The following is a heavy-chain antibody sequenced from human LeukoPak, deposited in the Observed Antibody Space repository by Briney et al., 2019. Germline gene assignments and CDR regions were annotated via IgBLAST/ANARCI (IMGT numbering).Heavy chain of an antibody. CDR1: GFTFSSYW. J-gene: IGHJ5*02. CDR3: AREYSSSWYGDRPSGWFDP. Sequence: GGSLRLSCAASGFTFSSYWMSWVRRAPGKGLEWVANIKQDGSEKYYVDSVKGRFTISRDNAKNSLYLQMNSLRAEDTAVYYCAREYSSSWYGDRPSGWFDPWGQGTLVTVSS. D-gene: IGHD6-13*01. V-gene: IGHV3-7*01. CDR2: IKQDGSEK.